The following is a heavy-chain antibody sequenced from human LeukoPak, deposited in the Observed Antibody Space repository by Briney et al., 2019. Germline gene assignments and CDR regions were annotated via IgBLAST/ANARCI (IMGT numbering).Heavy chain of an antibody. CDR2: INPNSGGT. CDR1: GYTFTGYY. D-gene: IGHD2-2*01. J-gene: IGHJ3*02. Sequence: PRASVKVSCKASGYTFTGYYMHWVRQAPGQGLEWMGWINPNSGGTNYAQKFQGRVTMTRDTSISTAYMELSRLRSDDTAVYYCAREGPAAIGRDAFDIWGQGTMVTVSS. CDR3: AREGPAAIGRDAFDI. V-gene: IGHV1-2*02.